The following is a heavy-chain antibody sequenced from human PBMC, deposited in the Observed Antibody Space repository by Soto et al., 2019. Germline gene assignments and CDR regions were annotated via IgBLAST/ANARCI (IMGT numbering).Heavy chain of an antibody. Sequence: GESLKISCKGSGYSFTSYWIGWVRQMPGKGLEWMGIIYPGDSDTRYSPSFQGQVTISADKSISTAYLQWSSLKASDTAMYYCARHVLTAGYYYYGMDVWGQGTTVTVSS. CDR1: GYSFTSYW. V-gene: IGHV5-51*01. CDR2: IYPGDSDT. J-gene: IGHJ6*02. CDR3: ARHVLTAGYYYYGMDV. D-gene: IGHD6-19*01.